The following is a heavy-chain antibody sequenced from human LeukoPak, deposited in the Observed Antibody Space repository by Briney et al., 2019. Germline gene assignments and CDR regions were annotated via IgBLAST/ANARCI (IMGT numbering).Heavy chain of an antibody. Sequence: SETLSLTCTVSGGSISSYYWGWIRQPPGKGLEWIGSIYYSGSTYYNPSLKSRVTISVDTSKNQFSLKLSSVTAADTAVYYCARRLGSSWYFYWFDPWGQGTLVTVSS. CDR3: ARRLGSSWYFYWFDP. D-gene: IGHD6-13*01. V-gene: IGHV4-39*07. J-gene: IGHJ5*02. CDR1: GGSISSYY. CDR2: IYYSGST.